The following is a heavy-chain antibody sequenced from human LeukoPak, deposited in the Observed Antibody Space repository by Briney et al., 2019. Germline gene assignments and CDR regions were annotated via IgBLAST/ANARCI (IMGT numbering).Heavy chain of an antibody. Sequence: GGSLRLSCAASGFTFSSYWMHWVRQAPGKGLEWVSVIYSGGTTYYADSIKGRFTISRDNSKNTLYLQMNSLRAEDTAVYYCAGRYDSSGYPLHWGQGTLVTVSS. CDR2: IYSGGTT. J-gene: IGHJ4*02. D-gene: IGHD3-22*01. V-gene: IGHV3-53*01. CDR3: AGRYDSSGYPLH. CDR1: GFTFSSYW.